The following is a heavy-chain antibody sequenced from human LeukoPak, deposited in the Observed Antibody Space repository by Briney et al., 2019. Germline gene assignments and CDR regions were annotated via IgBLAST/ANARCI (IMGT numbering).Heavy chain of an antibody. Sequence: PSETLSLTCAVYGGSFSGYYWSWIRQPPGKGLEWIGEIYHSGSTNYNPSLKSRVTISVDKSKNQFSLKLSSVTAADTAVYYCARRSYSGSYWPYYFDYWGQGTLVTVSS. J-gene: IGHJ4*02. D-gene: IGHD1-26*01. CDR3: ARRSYSGSYWPYYFDY. V-gene: IGHV4-34*01. CDR1: GGSFSGYY. CDR2: IYHSGST.